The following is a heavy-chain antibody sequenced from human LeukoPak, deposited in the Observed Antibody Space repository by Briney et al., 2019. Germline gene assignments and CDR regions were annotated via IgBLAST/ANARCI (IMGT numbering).Heavy chain of an antibody. J-gene: IGHJ3*02. CDR3: VRHGQLVLQNAFDI. D-gene: IGHD6-6*01. Sequence: GESLKVSCKGSGYRFTNYWIGWVRQMPGKGLEWMGIIYPSDSDTRYSPSFQGQVTISADKSITTAYLQWSSLKASDTAMYYCVRHGQLVLQNAFDIWGQGTMVTVSS. CDR2: IYPSDSDT. V-gene: IGHV5-51*01. CDR1: GYRFTNYW.